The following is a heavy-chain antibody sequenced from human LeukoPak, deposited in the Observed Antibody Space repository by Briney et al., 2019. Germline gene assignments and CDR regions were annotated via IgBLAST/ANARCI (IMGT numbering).Heavy chain of an antibody. CDR2: ISWDGGST. D-gene: IGHD1-26*01. CDR1: GFTFDDYA. CDR3: AKDISGNARSGSLYDY. Sequence: QPGGSLRLSCAASGFTFDDYAMHWVRQAPGKGLEWVSLISWDGGSTYYADSVKGRFTISRDNSKNSLYLQMNSLRAEDTALYYCAKDISGNARSGSLYDYWGQGTLVTVSS. J-gene: IGHJ4*02. V-gene: IGHV3-43D*03.